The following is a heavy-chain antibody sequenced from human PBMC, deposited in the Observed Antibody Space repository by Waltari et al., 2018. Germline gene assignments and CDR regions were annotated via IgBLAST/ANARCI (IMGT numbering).Heavy chain of an antibody. J-gene: IGHJ3*02. V-gene: IGHV1-69-2*01. CDR3: ATDEGRTGTRRAFDI. D-gene: IGHD3-10*01. Sequence: EVQLVQSGAEVKKPGATVKISCKVSGSTFTVYYLHCVQPAPGKGPAWLGLADPEDGEPRYAEKDQGRVTITADTSTDTADRELGSLRSKDTAVYYGATDEGRTGTRRAFDIWAKGQWSPSLQ. CDR1: GSTFTVYY. CDR2: ADPEDGEP.